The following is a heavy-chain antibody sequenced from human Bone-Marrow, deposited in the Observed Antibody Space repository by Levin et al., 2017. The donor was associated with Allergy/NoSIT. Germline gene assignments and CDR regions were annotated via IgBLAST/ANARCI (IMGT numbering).Heavy chain of an antibody. D-gene: IGHD3-3*01. J-gene: IGHJ4*02. V-gene: IGHV2-70*04. CDR2: IDWDGDK. CDR1: GFSLSTTGVL. Sequence: QTLSLTCTFSGFSLSTTGVLLSWIRQSPGKALEWLARIDWDGDKFYSPSLKSRLAISKDTSQKQVVLTMTNMDPVDTGTYFCARSGIFGVVSQMGPFFDYWGRGIPVTVSS. CDR3: ARSGIFGVVSQMGPFFDY.